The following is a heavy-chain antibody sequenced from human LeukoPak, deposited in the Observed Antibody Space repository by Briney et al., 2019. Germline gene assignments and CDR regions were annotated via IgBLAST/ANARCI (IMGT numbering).Heavy chain of an antibody. V-gene: IGHV3-23*01. CDR1: GFTFSSYG. CDR3: ARDIEQWLVQGGAFDI. J-gene: IGHJ3*02. CDR2: IRGSGGRT. Sequence: GGSLRLSCAAAGFTFSSYGVNWVRQAPGKGLEWVSYIRGSGGRTYYADSVKGRFTISRDNSKNTLYLQMNSLRAEDTAVYYCARDIEQWLVQGGAFDIWGQGTMVTVSS. D-gene: IGHD6-19*01.